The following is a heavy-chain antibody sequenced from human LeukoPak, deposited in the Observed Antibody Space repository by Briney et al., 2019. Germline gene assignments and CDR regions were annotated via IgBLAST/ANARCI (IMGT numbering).Heavy chain of an antibody. CDR3: ASRPANDY. CDR2: IYSGGST. D-gene: IGHD4/OR15-4a*01. J-gene: IGHJ4*02. Sequence: GGSLRLSCAASGFTVSSNYMSWVRQAPGKGLEWVSVIYSGGSTYYADSVKGRFTISRDNAKNSLYLQMNSLTAEDTAVYYCASRPANDYWGQGTLVTVSS. CDR1: GFTVSSNY. V-gene: IGHV3-53*01.